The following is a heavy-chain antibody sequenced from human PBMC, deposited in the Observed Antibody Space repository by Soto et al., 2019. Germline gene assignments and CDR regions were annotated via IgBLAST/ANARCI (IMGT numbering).Heavy chain of an antibody. D-gene: IGHD3-3*01. Sequence: PSETLSLTCTVSGGSISSYYWSWIRQHPGKGLEWIGYIYYSGSTYYNPSLKSRVTISVDTSKNQFSLKLSSVTAADTAVYYCARGERITIFGVVTPHYFDYWGQGTLVTVSS. CDR1: GGSISSYY. J-gene: IGHJ4*02. CDR3: ARGERITIFGVVTPHYFDY. CDR2: IYYSGST. V-gene: IGHV4-59*06.